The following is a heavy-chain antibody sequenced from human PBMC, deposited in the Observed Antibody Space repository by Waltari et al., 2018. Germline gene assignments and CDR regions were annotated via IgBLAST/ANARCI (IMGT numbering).Heavy chain of an antibody. V-gene: IGHV1-18*04. CDR3: VRDQGTTALDSFDY. Sequence: QVQLVQSGAEVKKPGASVKVSCKASGYTFTSYGISGVRQAPGHGLAWMGWSSGYSGCTPYAQKLQVRVTISTDTSTRTAYMELGSLRSDDTAMYYCVRDQGTTALDSFDYWGQGTLVTVSS. D-gene: IGHD1-1*01. CDR2: SSGYSGCT. CDR1: GYTFTSYG. J-gene: IGHJ4*02.